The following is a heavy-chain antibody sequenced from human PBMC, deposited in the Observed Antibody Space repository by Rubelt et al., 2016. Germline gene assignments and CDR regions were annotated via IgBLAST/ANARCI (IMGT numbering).Heavy chain of an antibody. Sequence: QVQLQESGPGLVKPSETLSLTCTVSGGSISSYYWSWIRQPPGKGLEWIGYIYYSGSTNYNPSLKGRVSISVDPSKNQFSLKLSSVTAADAAMYYCARARIVGATDFDFWGQGTLVTVSS. D-gene: IGHD1-26*01. J-gene: IGHJ4*02. CDR2: IYYSGST. V-gene: IGHV4-59*01. CDR1: GGSISSYY. CDR3: ARARIVGATDFDF.